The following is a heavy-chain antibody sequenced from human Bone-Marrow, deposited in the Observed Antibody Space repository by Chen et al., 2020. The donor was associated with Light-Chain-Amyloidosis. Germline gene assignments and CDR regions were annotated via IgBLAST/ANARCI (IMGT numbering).Heavy chain of an antibody. CDR3: AKDISYDDILPGYPADAFDI. D-gene: IGHD3-9*01. CDR1: GFAFSSYA. Sequence: EVQLVESGGGLLQRGGSLRLSCAASGFAFSSYAMSWVRQAPGKGLEGVSTMRGSGGSRYYGDSVKGRLTISRDNSKNALFLQMNSLRAEDTAVYYCAKDISYDDILPGYPADAFDIWGQGTMVTVSS. V-gene: IGHV3-23*04. CDR2: MRGSGGSR. J-gene: IGHJ3*02.